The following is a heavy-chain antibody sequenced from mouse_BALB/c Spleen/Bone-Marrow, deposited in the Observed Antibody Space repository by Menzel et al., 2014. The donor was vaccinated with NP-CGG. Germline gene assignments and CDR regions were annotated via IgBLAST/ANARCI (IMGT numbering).Heavy chain of an antibody. CDR3: ARQGTGTGYFDY. CDR1: GFAFSSYD. V-gene: IGHV5-9*02. CDR2: FSSGDNYT. Sequence: EVQRVESGGGLVKPGGSLKLSCAASGFAFSSYDMSWVRQTPEKRLEWVATFSSGDNYTYYPDSVKGRFTLSRDNARNAPYLQMTSLRSEDTAFYYCARQGTGTGYFDYWGQGTTLTVSS. D-gene: IGHD4-1*01. J-gene: IGHJ2*01.